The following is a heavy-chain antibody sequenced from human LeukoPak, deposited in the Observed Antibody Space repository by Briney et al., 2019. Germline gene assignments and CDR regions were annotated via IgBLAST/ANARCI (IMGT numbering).Heavy chain of an antibody. CDR1: GFTFSSYA. D-gene: IGHD6-19*01. V-gene: IGHV3-23*01. Sequence: GGSLRLSCAASGFTFSSYAMSWVRQAPGKGLEWVSAISGSGGSTYYASSVKGRFTISRDNSKNTLYMQMNSLRAEDTAVYYCAKTAIAVASEPLDHFDYWGQGTLVTVSS. CDR2: ISGSGGST. J-gene: IGHJ4*02. CDR3: AKTAIAVASEPLDHFDY.